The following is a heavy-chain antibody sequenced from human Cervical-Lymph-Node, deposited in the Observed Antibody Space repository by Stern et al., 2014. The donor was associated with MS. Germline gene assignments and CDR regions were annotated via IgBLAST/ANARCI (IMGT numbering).Heavy chain of an antibody. CDR2: VSYDGTTA. D-gene: IGHD6-19*01. J-gene: IGHJ3*02. Sequence: QVQLVQSGGGVVQPGRSLRLSCAVSGFTFSTYAIHWVRQAPGKGLEWVAVVSYDGTTAYYADSVKGRFTISRDNSRNTLYLQMNSLRAEDTALYYCAKDASTQWLVQSDAFDIWGQGTMVIVSS. CDR3: AKDASTQWLVQSDAFDI. V-gene: IGHV3-30*18. CDR1: GFTFSTYA.